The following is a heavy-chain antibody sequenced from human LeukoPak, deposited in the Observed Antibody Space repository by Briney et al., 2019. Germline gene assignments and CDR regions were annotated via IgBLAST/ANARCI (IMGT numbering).Heavy chain of an antibody. CDR2: IYHSGRT. J-gene: IGHJ5*02. V-gene: IGHV4-38-2*01. CDR1: GYSISSGYY. Sequence: PSETLSLTCGVSGYSISSGYYWGWIRQPPGKGLEWIGSIYHSGRTYYNPSLKSRVTISVDTSKNQFSLKLTSVTAADTAVYYCVTEVGQWLVRTWGQGTLVTVSS. D-gene: IGHD6-19*01. CDR3: VTEVGQWLVRT.